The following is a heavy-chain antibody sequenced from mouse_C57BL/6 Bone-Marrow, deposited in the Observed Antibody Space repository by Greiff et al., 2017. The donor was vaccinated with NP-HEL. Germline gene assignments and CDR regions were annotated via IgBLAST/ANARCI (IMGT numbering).Heavy chain of an antibody. CDR1: GYTFTSYW. J-gene: IGHJ2*01. D-gene: IGHD2-3*01. CDR2: INPSNGGT. CDR3: ARSYDGYYGDY. V-gene: IGHV1-53*01. Sequence: QVQLQQSGTELVKPGASVKLSCKASGYTFTSYWMHWVKQRPGQGLEWIGNINPSNGGTNYNEKFKSKATLTVDKSSSTAYMQRSSLTSEDSAVYEWARSYDGYYGDYWGQGTTLTVSS.